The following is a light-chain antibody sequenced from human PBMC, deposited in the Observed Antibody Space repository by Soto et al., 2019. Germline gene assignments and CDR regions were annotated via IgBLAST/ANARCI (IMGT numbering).Light chain of an antibody. CDR1: QTLRRTY. Sequence: EIVLMQSPGTLSLSPGERATLSCRASQTLRRTYIAWYQQKPGQAPRVLIYGASKRATGIPDRFSGSGSGTDFSLTISRLEPEDFAXYYCXQYDNAPQTYCQGTKVEIK. CDR2: GAS. CDR3: XQYDNAPQT. J-gene: IGKJ2*01. V-gene: IGKV3-20*01.